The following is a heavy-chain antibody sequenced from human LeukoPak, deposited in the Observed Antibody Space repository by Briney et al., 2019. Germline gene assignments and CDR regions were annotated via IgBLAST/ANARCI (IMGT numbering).Heavy chain of an antibody. V-gene: IGHV4-34*01. CDR3: ASTPYIAAAGKEEVYYYYYYMDV. J-gene: IGHJ6*03. CDR1: GGSFSGYY. Sequence: SETLSLTCAVYGGSFSGYYWSWIRQPPGKGLEWIGEINHSGSTNYNPSLKSRVTISGDTSKNQFSLKLSSVTAADTAVYYCASTPYIAAAGKEEVYYYYYYMDVWGKGTTVTVSS. D-gene: IGHD6-13*01. CDR2: INHSGST.